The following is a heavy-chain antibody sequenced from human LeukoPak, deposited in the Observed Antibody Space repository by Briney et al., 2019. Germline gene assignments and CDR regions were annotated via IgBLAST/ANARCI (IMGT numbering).Heavy chain of an antibody. CDR2: VSGSGGST. CDR1: GFTFSSYA. V-gene: IGHV3-23*01. J-gene: IGHJ4*02. Sequence: GGSLRLSCAASGFTFSSYAMSWVRQARGKGLEWVSAVSGSGGSTYYADSVKGRFTISRDNSKNTLYLQMNSLRAEDTAVYYCAKDMAVAAQGGWYWGQGTLVTVSS. D-gene: IGHD6-19*01. CDR3: AKDMAVAAQGGWY.